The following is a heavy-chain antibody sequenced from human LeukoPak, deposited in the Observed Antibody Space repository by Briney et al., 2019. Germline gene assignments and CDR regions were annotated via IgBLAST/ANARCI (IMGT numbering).Heavy chain of an antibody. J-gene: IGHJ4*02. CDR2: INHSGST. V-gene: IGHV4-34*01. Sequence: SETLSLTCAVYGGSFSGYYWSWIRQPPGKGLDWIGEINHSGSTNYNPSLKSRVTISVDTAKNQFSLKLSSVTAADTAVYYCARGPLSVGSGSEVRLFDDWGQGTLVTVAS. CDR1: GGSFSGYY. D-gene: IGHD1-26*01. CDR3: ARGPLSVGSGSEVRLFDD.